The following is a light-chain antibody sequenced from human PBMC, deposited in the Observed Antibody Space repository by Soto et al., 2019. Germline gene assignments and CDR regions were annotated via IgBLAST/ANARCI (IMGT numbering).Light chain of an antibody. CDR2: DVT. CDR3: CSYAGSYTFGVV. J-gene: IGLJ2*01. V-gene: IGLV2-11*01. CDR1: SSDVGGYNY. Sequence: QSALTQPRSVAGSPGQSVTISCTGTSSDVGGYNYVSWYQQHPGKAPKLMISDVTKRPSGVPDRFSGSKSGNTASLTISGLQAEDEADDYCCSYAGSYTFGVVFGGGTKLTVL.